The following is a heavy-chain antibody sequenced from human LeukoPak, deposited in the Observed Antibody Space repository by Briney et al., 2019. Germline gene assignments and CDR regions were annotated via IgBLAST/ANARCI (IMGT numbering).Heavy chain of an antibody. J-gene: IGHJ4*02. CDR2: INTYSGGT. Sequence: SXXVSYKASGYTFTCNFMHWGRQAHGKGGEWRGRINTYSGGTNYAQKFQGRGSINRDKDISAAYMELSGLRSDDTAMYYCARYSGYDGIDFWGQGTLVTVSS. CDR3: ARYSGYDGIDF. V-gene: IGHV1-2*06. CDR1: GYTFTCNF. D-gene: IGHD5-12*01.